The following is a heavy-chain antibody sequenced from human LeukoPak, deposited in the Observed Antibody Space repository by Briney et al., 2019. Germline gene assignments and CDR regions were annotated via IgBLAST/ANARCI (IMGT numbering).Heavy chain of an antibody. CDR2: INHSGST. V-gene: IGHV4-34*01. Sequence: PSETLSLTCAVYGGSFSGYYWSWIRQPPGEGLEWIGEINHSGSTNYNPSLKSRVTISVDTSKNQFSLKLSSVTAADTAVYYCARGRSSSWFPFGYWGQGTLVTVSS. D-gene: IGHD6-13*01. J-gene: IGHJ4*02. CDR3: ARGRSSSWFPFGY. CDR1: GGSFSGYY.